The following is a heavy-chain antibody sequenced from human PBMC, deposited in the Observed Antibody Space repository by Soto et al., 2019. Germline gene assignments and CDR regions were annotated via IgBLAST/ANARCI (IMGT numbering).Heavy chain of an antibody. CDR1: GYTFTSYG. V-gene: IGHV1-18*01. D-gene: IGHD3-9*01. Sequence: ASVKVSCNASGYTFTSYGISWVRQAPGQGLEWMGWISAYNGNTNYAQKLQGRVTMTTDTSTSTAYMELRSLRSDDTAVYYCARDDILTGYYYYGMDVWGQGTTVTVSS. CDR2: ISAYNGNT. J-gene: IGHJ6*02. CDR3: ARDDILTGYYYYGMDV.